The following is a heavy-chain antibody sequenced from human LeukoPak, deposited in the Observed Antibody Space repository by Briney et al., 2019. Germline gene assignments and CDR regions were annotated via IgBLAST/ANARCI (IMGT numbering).Heavy chain of an antibody. CDR3: ARDDSSGYYDY. J-gene: IGHJ4*02. CDR1: GGSISRYY. Sequence: SETLSLTCTVSGGSISRYYWSWIRQPPGKGLEWIGYIYYTGSTTYNPSLKSRVTISVDTSKNQLSLKLSSVTAADTAVYYCARDDSSGYYDYWGQGTLVTVSS. CDR2: IYYTGST. V-gene: IGHV4-59*01. D-gene: IGHD3-22*01.